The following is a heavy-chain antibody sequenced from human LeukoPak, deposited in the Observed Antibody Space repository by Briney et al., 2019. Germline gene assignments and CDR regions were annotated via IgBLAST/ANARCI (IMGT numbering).Heavy chain of an antibody. CDR2: IWYDGSNK. V-gene: IGHV3-33*01. CDR1: GFTFSSYG. Sequence: PGGSLRLSCAASGFTFSSYGMHWVRQAPGKGLEWVAVIWYDGSNKYYADSVKGRFTISRDNSKNTLYLQMNSLRAEDTAVYYCASIRIAAAGHFDYWGQGTLVTVSS. D-gene: IGHD6-13*01. CDR3: ASIRIAAAGHFDY. J-gene: IGHJ4*02.